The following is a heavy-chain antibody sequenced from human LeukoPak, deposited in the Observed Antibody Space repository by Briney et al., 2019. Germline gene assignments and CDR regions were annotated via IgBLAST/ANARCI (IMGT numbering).Heavy chain of an antibody. CDR1: GFTFDDYA. V-gene: IGHV3-9*01. D-gene: IGHD6-19*01. CDR3: AKDRHSSGWITGEIDY. J-gene: IGHJ4*02. CDR2: ISWNSGSI. Sequence: PGGSLRLSGAASGFTFDDYAMHWVRQAPGKGLEWVSGISWNSGSIGYADSVKGRFTISRDNAKNSLYLQMNSLRAEDTALYYCAKDRHSSGWITGEIDYWGQGTLVTVSS.